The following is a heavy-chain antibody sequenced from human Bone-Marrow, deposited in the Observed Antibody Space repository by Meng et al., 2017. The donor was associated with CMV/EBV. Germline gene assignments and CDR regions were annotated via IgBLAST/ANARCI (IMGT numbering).Heavy chain of an antibody. Sequence: GSLRLSCAVSGGSISSTNWWSWVRQPPGKGLEWIGEIYHSGSTNYNPSLKSRVTISVDKSKNQFSLKVSPVTAADTAVYYCARDGYNPGFDYWGQGTLVTVSS. V-gene: IGHV4-4*02. CDR2: IYHSGST. J-gene: IGHJ4*02. CDR1: GGSISSTNW. CDR3: ARDGYNPGFDY. D-gene: IGHD5-24*01.